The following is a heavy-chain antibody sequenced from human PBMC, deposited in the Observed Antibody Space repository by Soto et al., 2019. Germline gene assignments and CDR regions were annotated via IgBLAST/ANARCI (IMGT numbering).Heavy chain of an antibody. V-gene: IGHV3-74*01. Sequence: EVQLVESGGGLVQSGGSLRLSCEASGFTFSSHWMHWVRQAPGKGLVWVSRIYTDGSRADYADSVKGRFTISRDNAKNTVYLQVNSLGAEDTAVYYCARGAQNYYYFDYWGQGTLVTVSS. CDR3: ARGAQNYYYFDY. D-gene: IGHD1-7*01. J-gene: IGHJ4*02. CDR2: IYTDGSRA. CDR1: GFTFSSHW.